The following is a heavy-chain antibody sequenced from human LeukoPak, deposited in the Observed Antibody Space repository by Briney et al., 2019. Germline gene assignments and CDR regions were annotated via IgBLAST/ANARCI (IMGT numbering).Heavy chain of an antibody. CDR1: GGSISSYY. D-gene: IGHD3-22*01. J-gene: IGHJ6*04. Sequence: SETLSLTCTVSGGSISSYYWSWIRQPPGKGLEWIGYIYYSGSTNYNPSLKSRVTISVDTSKNQFSLKLSSVTAADTAVYYCASDYYDSSGYPGPLDVWGKGTTVTVSS. V-gene: IGHV4-59*01. CDR3: ASDYYDSSGYPGPLDV. CDR2: IYYSGST.